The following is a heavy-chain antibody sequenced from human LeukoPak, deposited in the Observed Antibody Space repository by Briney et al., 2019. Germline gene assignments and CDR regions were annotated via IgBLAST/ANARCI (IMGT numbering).Heavy chain of an antibody. Sequence: GGSLRLSCAASGFDLSTYEMNWVRQAPGKGLEWIADITISGHTKNYADSVKGRFTISRDNARTSLYLQMNSLKVEDTGVYYCARGDPHADLWGQGTLVTVSS. V-gene: IGHV3-48*03. CDR1: GFDLSTYE. CDR2: ITISGHTK. J-gene: IGHJ5*02. CDR3: ARGDPHADL.